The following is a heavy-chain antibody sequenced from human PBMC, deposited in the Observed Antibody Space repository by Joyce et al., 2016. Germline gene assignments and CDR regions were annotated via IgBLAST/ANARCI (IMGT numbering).Heavy chain of an antibody. Sequence: QVQLQVPVPGLVKPSQTLSLICTVSGGSITSGGYFWSWVRQHPGKGLVWIGYMSNSGSTHYNPSLKRRVTISLDTSKNQYTLKLASVTAADTAMYYCARDSYYGDSGFVDWYIDLWGRGTQLTVSS. D-gene: IGHD3-10*01. CDR1: GGSITSGGYF. J-gene: IGHJ2*01. V-gene: IGHV4-31*03. CDR2: MSNSGST. CDR3: ARDSYYGDSGFVDWYIDL.